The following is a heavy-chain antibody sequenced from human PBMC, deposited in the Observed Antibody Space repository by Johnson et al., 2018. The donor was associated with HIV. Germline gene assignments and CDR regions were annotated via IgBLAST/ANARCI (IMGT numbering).Heavy chain of an antibody. D-gene: IGHD2-2*01. CDR1: GFTFSSYG. CDR2: IYSGGST. Sequence: QMQLVESGGGVVQPGGSLRLSCAASGFTFSSYGMHWVRQAPDKGLEWVSIIYSGGSTYYADSVKGRFTISRDNSKNTLYLQMNSLRAEDTAVYYCARDTEIVGVPARGDAFDIWGQGTMVTVSS. J-gene: IGHJ3*02. V-gene: IGHV3-NL1*01. CDR3: ARDTEIVGVPARGDAFDI.